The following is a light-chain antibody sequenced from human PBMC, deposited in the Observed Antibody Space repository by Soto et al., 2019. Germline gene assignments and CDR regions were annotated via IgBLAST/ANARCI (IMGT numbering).Light chain of an antibody. CDR2: DAS. Sequence: DSQMTQSPSSLSASVGDRVTITCQASQDISNYLNWYQQKPGKAPKLLIYDASNLETGVTSKFSGSGSGTDFTFTISSLQPEDIATYYCQQYATLPLTFGGGTKVEIK. V-gene: IGKV1-33*01. CDR1: QDISNY. CDR3: QQYATLPLT. J-gene: IGKJ4*01.